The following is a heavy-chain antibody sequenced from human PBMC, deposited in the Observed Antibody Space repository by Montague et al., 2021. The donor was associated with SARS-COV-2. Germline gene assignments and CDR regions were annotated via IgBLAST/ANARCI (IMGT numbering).Heavy chain of an antibody. D-gene: IGHD2-2*03. CDR1: GASLSSDSLS. J-gene: IGHJ3*01. V-gene: IGHV6-1*01. CDR2: TYYRSQWYN. CDR3: AIKMDSSFDV. Sequence: VSPGASLSSDSLSWHWIRQSPSRGLEWLASTYYRSQWYNDSAPSVSGRATVKPDTSRNQFSLHLDSVTPEDPARYFCAIKMDSSFDVWGKGTMVIVSS.